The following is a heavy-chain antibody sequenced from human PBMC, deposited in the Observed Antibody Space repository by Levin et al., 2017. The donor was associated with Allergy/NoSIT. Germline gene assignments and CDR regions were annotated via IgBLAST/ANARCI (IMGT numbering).Heavy chain of an antibody. CDR1: GLTFSSYA. D-gene: IGHD3-10*01. V-gene: IGHV3-23*01. Sequence: AGGSLRLSCAASGLTFSSYAMSWVRQASGKGLEWVSTISGSGETTYHADSVKGRFTISRDNSRNTVFLQMNSLRADDTAIYYCAKAFGFGVRWGAFDYWGQGTLVTVSS. CDR3: AKAFGFGVRWGAFDY. J-gene: IGHJ4*02. CDR2: ISGSGETT.